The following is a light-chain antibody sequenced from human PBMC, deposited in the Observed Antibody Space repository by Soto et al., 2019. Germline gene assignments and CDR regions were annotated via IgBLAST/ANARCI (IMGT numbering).Light chain of an antibody. Sequence: EIVLTQPPTNIGMSXSAGATLSXXXSQSVRSSYLAWYQQKPGQTPRLLVYGASNRATGIPDRFSGSGSGTDFTLTISRLEPDDFAVYYCQQHGTSPITFGQGTRLEI. CDR3: QQHGTSPIT. V-gene: IGKV3-20*01. J-gene: IGKJ5*01. CDR1: QSVRSSY. CDR2: GAS.